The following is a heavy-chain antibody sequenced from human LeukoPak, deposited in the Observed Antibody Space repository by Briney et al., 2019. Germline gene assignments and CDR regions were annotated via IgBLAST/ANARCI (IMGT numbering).Heavy chain of an antibody. D-gene: IGHD6-13*01. Sequence: ASVKVSCKASGYTFTSYYMHWVRQAPGQGLEWMGIINPSGGSTSYAQKFQGRVTMTTDTSTSTAYMELRSLRSDDTAVYYCARDRVYSSSWYAPNWFDPWGQGTLVTVSS. CDR1: GYTFTSYY. CDR3: ARDRVYSSSWYAPNWFDP. V-gene: IGHV1-46*01. J-gene: IGHJ5*02. CDR2: INPSGGST.